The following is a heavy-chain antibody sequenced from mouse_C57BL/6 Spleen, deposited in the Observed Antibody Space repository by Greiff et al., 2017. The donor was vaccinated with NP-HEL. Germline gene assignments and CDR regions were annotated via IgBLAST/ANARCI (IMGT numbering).Heavy chain of an antibody. CDR3: ARSVSLYYGSSYPFAY. Sequence: VQLKESGPVLVKPGASVKMSCKASGYTFTDYYMNWVKQSHGKSLEWIGVINPYNGGTSYNQKFKGKATLTVDKSSSTAYMELNSLTSEDSAVYYCARSVSLYYGSSYPFAYWGQGTLVTVSA. CDR1: GYTFTDYY. D-gene: IGHD1-1*01. J-gene: IGHJ3*01. CDR2: INPYNGGT. V-gene: IGHV1-19*01.